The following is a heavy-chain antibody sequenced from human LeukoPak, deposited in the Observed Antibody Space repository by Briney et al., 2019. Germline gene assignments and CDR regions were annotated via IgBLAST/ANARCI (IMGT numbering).Heavy chain of an antibody. CDR3: VGLTTVTTYDYFDF. J-gene: IGHJ4*02. Sequence: GGSLRLSRAASGFTFSRYRMNWVRPAPGRGLERVSYISTSSSTIYYADSVRGRFTISRDNAKNTLYLQMNSLAAEDAAVYSCVGLTTVTTYDYFDFWGQGTLVTVSS. D-gene: IGHD4-17*01. V-gene: IGHV3-48*01. CDR2: ISTSSSTI. CDR1: GFTFSRYR.